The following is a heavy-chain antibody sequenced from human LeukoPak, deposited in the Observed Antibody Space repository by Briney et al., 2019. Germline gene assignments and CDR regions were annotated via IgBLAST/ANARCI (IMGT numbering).Heavy chain of an antibody. D-gene: IGHD3-10*01. CDR1: GFTFSSYA. CDR3: AKDRKVYGSGSYYSPLDY. CDR2: ISGSGGST. V-gene: IGHV3-23*01. J-gene: IGHJ4*02. Sequence: QSGGSLRLSCAASGFTFSSYAMSWVRQAPGKGLEWVSAISGSGGSTYYADSVKGRFTISRDNSKNTLYLQMNSLRAEDTAVYYCAKDRKVYGSGSYYSPLDYWGQGTLVTVSS.